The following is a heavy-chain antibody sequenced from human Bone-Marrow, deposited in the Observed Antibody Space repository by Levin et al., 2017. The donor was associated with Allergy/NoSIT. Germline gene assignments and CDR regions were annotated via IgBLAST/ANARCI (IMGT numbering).Heavy chain of an antibody. CDR2: ISDDGSKK. CDR1: GFSFSSYG. V-gene: IGHV3-30*03. Sequence: GESLKISCAASGFSFSSYGMHWVRQAPGKGLEWVALISDDGSKKYYTDSVRGRFTISRDNSKNTLYLQMNGLRAEDTAAYYCARDLISGYTESPLGYWGQGNLVTVSS. D-gene: IGHD3-9*01. J-gene: IGHJ4*02. CDR3: ARDLISGYTESPLGY.